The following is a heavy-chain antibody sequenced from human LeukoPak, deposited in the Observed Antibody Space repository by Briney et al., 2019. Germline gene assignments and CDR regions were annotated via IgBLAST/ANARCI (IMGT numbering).Heavy chain of an antibody. CDR3: ARDSRPFDY. CDR2: INPSGGST. CDR1: GGTFSSYA. J-gene: IGHJ4*02. V-gene: IGHV1-46*01. Sequence: ASVKVSCKASGGTFSSYAISWVRQAPGQGLEWMGIINPSGGSTSYAQKFQGRVTMTRDMSTSTVYMELSSLRSEDTAVYYCARDSRPFDYWGQGTLVTVSS.